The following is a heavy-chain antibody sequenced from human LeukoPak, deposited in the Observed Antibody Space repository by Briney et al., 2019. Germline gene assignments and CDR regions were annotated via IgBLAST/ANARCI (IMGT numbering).Heavy chain of an antibody. D-gene: IGHD5-12*01. CDR2: ISSSSSYI. CDR1: GFTFSSYS. CDR3: ARGQATLDYYYGMDV. J-gene: IGHJ6*02. V-gene: IGHV3-21*01. Sequence: GGSLRLSCAASGFTFSSYSMDWVRQAPGKGLEWVSSISSSSSYIYYADSVKGRFTISRDNAKNSLYLQMNSLRAEDTAVYYCARGQATLDYYYGMDVWGQGTTVTVSS.